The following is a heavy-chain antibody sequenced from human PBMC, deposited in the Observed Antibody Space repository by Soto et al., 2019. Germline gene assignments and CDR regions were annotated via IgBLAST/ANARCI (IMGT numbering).Heavy chain of an antibody. Sequence: GGSLRLSCTGTGFTFGDSWMSWVRRAPGKGLEYVANIKEDESEKYYLESVRGRFTVSRDNAKNSLYLQMNSLRAEDTAVYYCAKSPGMYYYDSSGYYHYDYWGQGTLVTVSS. CDR2: IKEDESEK. CDR3: AKSPGMYYYDSSGYYHYDY. CDR1: GFTFGDSW. D-gene: IGHD3-22*01. J-gene: IGHJ4*02. V-gene: IGHV3-7*03.